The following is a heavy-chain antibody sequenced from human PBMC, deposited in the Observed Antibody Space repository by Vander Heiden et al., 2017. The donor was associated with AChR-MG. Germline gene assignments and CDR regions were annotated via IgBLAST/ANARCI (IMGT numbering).Heavy chain of an antibody. CDR1: GFTFDDYA. CDR3: AKGGYCSSTSCGLGWFDP. Sequence: EVQLVESGGGLVQPGRCLRRTCAAPGFTFDDYAMHWVRQAPGKGLEWVSGISWNSGSRGYADAVKGRFTISRDNAKNSLYLQMNSLRAEDTALYYCAKGGYCSSTSCGLGWFDPWGQGTLVTVSS. CDR2: ISWNSGSR. J-gene: IGHJ5*02. D-gene: IGHD2-2*01. V-gene: IGHV3-9*01.